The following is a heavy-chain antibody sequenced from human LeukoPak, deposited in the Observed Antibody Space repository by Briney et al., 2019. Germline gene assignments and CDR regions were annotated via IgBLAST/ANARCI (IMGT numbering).Heavy chain of an antibody. CDR1: GGTFSSYA. CDR2: IFPIFGTA. D-gene: IGHD4-23*01. V-gene: IGHV1-69*13. J-gene: IGHJ4*02. Sequence: ASVKVSCKASGGTFSSYAISWVRQAPGQGLEWMGGIFPIFGTADYAQKFQGRVTITADESTSTAYMELSSLRSEDTAVYYCARAPTTVEPGVFDYWGQGTLVTVSS. CDR3: ARAPTTVEPGVFDY.